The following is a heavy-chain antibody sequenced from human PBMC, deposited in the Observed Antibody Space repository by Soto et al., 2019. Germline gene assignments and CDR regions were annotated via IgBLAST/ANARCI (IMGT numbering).Heavy chain of an antibody. V-gene: IGHV3-30-3*01. CDR2: ISYNENKR. CDR3: ARAMDTAMASKDNWFDP. Sequence: QVQLVESGGGVVQPGRSLRLSCAASGFTFRSYAMHWVRQAPGKGLEWVATISYNENKRYYTDSVKGRFTISRDNSKNXXYLQVNSLRAEDTAVYYCARAMDTAMASKDNWFDPWGQGTLVTVSS. CDR1: GFTFRSYA. D-gene: IGHD5-18*01. J-gene: IGHJ5*02.